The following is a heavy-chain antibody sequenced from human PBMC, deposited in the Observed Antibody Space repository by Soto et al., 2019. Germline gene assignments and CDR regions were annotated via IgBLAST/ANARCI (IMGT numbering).Heavy chain of an antibody. CDR1: GFTFRNYN. CDR3: AREGDSGSYSGGFDY. Sequence: PGGSLRLSCEASGFTFRNYNMHWVRRGTGKGLEWVSGISAAGDPDYADSVEGRFTISRENAQNSFFLQMNSLRVGDTAVYYCAREGDSGSYSGGFDYWGQGTLVTVSS. V-gene: IGHV3-13*05. CDR2: ISAAGDP. D-gene: IGHD1-26*01. J-gene: IGHJ4*02.